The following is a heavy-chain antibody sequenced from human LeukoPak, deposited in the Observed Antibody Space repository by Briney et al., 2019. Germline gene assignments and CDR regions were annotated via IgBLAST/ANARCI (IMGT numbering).Heavy chain of an antibody. CDR1: GFTFSSYW. D-gene: IGHD2-15*01. V-gene: IGHV3-7*01. CDR3: ARVSVVVVAASDYFDY. J-gene: IGHJ4*02. CDR2: IKQDGSEK. Sequence: GGSLRLSCAASGFTFSSYWMSWVRQAPGKGLEWVANIKQDGSEKYYVDSVKGRFTISRDNAKNSLCLQMNSLRAEDTAVYYCARVSVVVVAASDYFDYWGQGTLVTVSS.